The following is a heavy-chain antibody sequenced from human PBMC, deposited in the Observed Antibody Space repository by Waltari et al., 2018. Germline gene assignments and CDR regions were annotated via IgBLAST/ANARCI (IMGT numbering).Heavy chain of an antibody. Sequence: EVQLVESGGGLVQPGGSLRLSCAASGFSFSAYWMRWVRQAPGKGLEWTASIKQHGSEKRYVDSVKGRFTISRDDAKNSMYLQMDSLRAEDTAVYYCARLYDSVTTFDYWGQGVLVTVSS. CDR2: IKQHGSEK. V-gene: IGHV3-7*01. J-gene: IGHJ4*02. D-gene: IGHD3-22*01. CDR1: GFSFSAYW. CDR3: ARLYDSVTTFDY.